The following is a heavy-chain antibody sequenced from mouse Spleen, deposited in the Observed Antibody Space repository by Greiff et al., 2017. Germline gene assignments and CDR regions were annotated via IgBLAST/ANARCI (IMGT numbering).Heavy chain of an antibody. D-gene: IGHD1-1*01. V-gene: IGHV1-61*01. CDR2: IYPSDSET. CDR3: ARNYEVYFDY. Sequence: VQLQQPGAELVRPGSSVKLSCKASGYTFTSYWMDWVKQRPGQGLEWIGNIYPSDSETHYNQKFKDKATLTVDKSSSTAYMQLSSLTSEDSAVYYCARNYEVYFDYWGQGTTLTVSS. J-gene: IGHJ2*01. CDR1: GYTFTSYW.